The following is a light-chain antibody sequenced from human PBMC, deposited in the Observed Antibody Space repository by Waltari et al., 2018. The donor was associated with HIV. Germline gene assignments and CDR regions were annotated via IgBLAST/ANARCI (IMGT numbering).Light chain of an antibody. CDR3: ATWDDSLSGLWV. Sequence: QSVLTQPPSASGTPGQRVTISCSGSSSNIGSSYVYCYQQLPGTATKLLMYRNNQRPSGVPARFSGSKSGTSASLAISGLRSEDEADYYCATWDDSLSGLWVFGGGTKLTVL. V-gene: IGLV1-47*01. CDR2: RNN. CDR1: SSNIGSSY. J-gene: IGLJ3*02.